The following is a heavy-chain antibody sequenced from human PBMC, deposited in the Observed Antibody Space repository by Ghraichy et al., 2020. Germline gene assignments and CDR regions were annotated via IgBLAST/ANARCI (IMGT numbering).Heavy chain of an antibody. CDR3: ARGGSAWSGLAY. J-gene: IGHJ4*02. CDR1: GFTFSTYS. V-gene: IGHV3-48*02. CDR2: INSAGHTM. D-gene: IGHD6-19*01. Sequence: GGSLRLSCAAAGFTFSTYSIIWVRQAPGKGLEWVSYINSAGHTMYYADSVQGRFTVSRDNAKNSLFLQMNSLRDEDTAVYYCARGGSAWSGLAYCGQGTLVTVSS.